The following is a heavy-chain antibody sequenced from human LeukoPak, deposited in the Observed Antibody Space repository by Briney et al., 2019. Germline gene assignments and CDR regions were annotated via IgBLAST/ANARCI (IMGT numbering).Heavy chain of an antibody. CDR2: IQYDGNTI. V-gene: IGHV3-30*02. Sequence: GGSLRLSCVASGFTYSHNGMHWVRQAPGKGLEWVAFIQYDGNTIFYADSVKGRFTISRDNAKNSLYLQMNSLRAEDTAVYYCAREWASMVVAFDIWGQGTMVTVSS. J-gene: IGHJ3*02. CDR1: GFTYSHNG. D-gene: IGHD3-10*01. CDR3: AREWASMVVAFDI.